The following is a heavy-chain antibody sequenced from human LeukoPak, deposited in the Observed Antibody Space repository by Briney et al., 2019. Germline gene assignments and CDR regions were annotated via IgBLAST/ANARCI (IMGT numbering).Heavy chain of an antibody. Sequence: SETLSLTCTVSGGSISSSSYYWAWIRQPPGKGLEWIGSIYYSGNTYYKSSLKSRVTIAVDTSKNQFSLKLNSVTAADTAVYYCARVSRYNWNYLVYYYYYMDVWGKGTTVTVSS. CDR2: IYYSGNT. J-gene: IGHJ6*03. CDR1: GGSISSSSYY. D-gene: IGHD1-7*01. V-gene: IGHV4-39*07. CDR3: ARVSRYNWNYLVYYYYYMDV.